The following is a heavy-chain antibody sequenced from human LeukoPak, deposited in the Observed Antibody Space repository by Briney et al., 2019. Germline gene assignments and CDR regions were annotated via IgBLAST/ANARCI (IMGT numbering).Heavy chain of an antibody. Sequence: GGSLRLSCAASGFTFSSYSMDWVRQAPGKGLEWVSYISSSSSTIYYADSVKGRFTISRDNAKNSLYLQMNSLRAEDTAVYYCARRQYDFWSGPSYYYYMDVWGKGTTVTVSS. D-gene: IGHD3-3*01. CDR1: GFTFSSYS. CDR3: ARRQYDFWSGPSYYYYMDV. V-gene: IGHV3-48*04. CDR2: ISSSSSTI. J-gene: IGHJ6*03.